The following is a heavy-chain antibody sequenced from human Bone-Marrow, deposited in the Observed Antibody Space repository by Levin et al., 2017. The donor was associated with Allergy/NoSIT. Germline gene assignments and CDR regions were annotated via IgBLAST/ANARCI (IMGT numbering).Heavy chain of an antibody. Sequence: NPSETLSLTCAVFGRPFSGYYWSWIRQSPGKGLEWIGEINDNGNTNYNPSLKSRVTISVDTDKTQFSLKVNSVTAADTGVYYCARGPMVQGLLPAHYYHIDIWDRGTTVTVSS. V-gene: IGHV4-34*01. D-gene: IGHD4/OR15-4a*01. CDR3: ARGPMVQGLLPAHYYHIDI. CDR1: GRPFSGYY. CDR2: INDNGNT. J-gene: IGHJ6*03.